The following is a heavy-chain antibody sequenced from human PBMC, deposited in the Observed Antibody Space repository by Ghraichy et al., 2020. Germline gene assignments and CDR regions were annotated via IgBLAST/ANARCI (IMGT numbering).Heavy chain of an antibody. CDR1: GFTFSNHW. J-gene: IGHJ4*02. CDR2: ISQEGNTK. Sequence: GGSLRLSCAASGFTFSNHWMTWARKAPGKGLEWVASISQEGNTKLYVDSVKGRFTVSRDNAKMSLFLQMSSLRDEDMAVYFCVRTLNWNDDYWGQGTLVAVSS. D-gene: IGHD1-20*01. V-gene: IGHV3-7*01. CDR3: VRTLNWNDDY.